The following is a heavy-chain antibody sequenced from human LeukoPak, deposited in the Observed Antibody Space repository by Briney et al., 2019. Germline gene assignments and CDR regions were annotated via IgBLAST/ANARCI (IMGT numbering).Heavy chain of an antibody. D-gene: IGHD3-3*01. CDR2: ISSSGSTI. J-gene: IGHJ6*02. CDR1: GFTFSSYE. CDR3: ARAPDFGDFYYYGMDV. Sequence: GGSLRLSCAASGFTFSSYEMNWVRQAPGKGLEWVSYISSSGSTIYYADSVKGRFTISRDNAKNSLYLQMNSLRAEDTAVYYCARAPDFGDFYYYGMDVWAKGPRSPSP. V-gene: IGHV3-48*03.